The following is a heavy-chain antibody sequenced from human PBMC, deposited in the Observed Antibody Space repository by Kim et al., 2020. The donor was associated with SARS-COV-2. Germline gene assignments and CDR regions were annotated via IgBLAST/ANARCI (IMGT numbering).Heavy chain of an antibody. D-gene: IGHD3-10*01. CDR1: GGSISSSSYY. Sequence: SETLSLTCTVSGGSISSSSYYWGWIRQPPGKGLEWIGSIYYSGSTYYNPSLKSRVTISVDTSKNQFSLKLSSVTAADTAVYYCARLCYGSVGYYFDYWGQGTLVTVSS. CDR2: IYYSGST. J-gene: IGHJ4*02. V-gene: IGHV4-39*01. CDR3: ARLCYGSVGYYFDY.